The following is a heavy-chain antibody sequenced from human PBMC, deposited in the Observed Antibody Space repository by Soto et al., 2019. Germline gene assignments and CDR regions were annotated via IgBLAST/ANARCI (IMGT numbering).Heavy chain of an antibody. CDR1: GGSISSGGYY. CDR3: ATTPSGFLYGMDV. CDR2: IYYSGST. D-gene: IGHD6-25*01. Sequence: SETLSLTCTVSGGSISSGGYYWSWIRQHPGKGLEWIGYIYYSGSTYYNPSLKSRVTISVDTSKNQFSLKLSSVTAADTAVYYCATTPSGFLYGMDVWGQGTTVTVSS. V-gene: IGHV4-31*03. J-gene: IGHJ6*02.